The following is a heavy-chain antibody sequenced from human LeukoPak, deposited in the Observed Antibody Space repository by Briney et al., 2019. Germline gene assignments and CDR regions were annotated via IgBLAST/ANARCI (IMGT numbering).Heavy chain of an antibody. Sequence: GGSLRLSCAASGFTFSSYSMNWVRQAPGKGLEWVSHITASGTAMFYADSVKGRFIISRDNAKNSLYLQMNSLRDEDTAVYYCASSGSYRFDYWGQGTLVTVSS. CDR2: ITASGTAM. CDR3: ASSGSYRFDY. V-gene: IGHV3-48*02. CDR1: GFTFSSYS. D-gene: IGHD1-26*01. J-gene: IGHJ4*02.